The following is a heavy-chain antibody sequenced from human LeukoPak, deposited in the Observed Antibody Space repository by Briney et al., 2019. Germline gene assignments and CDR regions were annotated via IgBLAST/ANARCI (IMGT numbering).Heavy chain of an antibody. Sequence: GGSLRLSCAASGFTFSSYGMHWVRQAPGKGLEWVAVIWYDGSNKYYADSVKGRFTISRDNSKNTLYLQMNSLRAEDTAVYYCARGSSTAMPGSLDYWGQGTLVTVSS. CDR1: GFTFSSYG. D-gene: IGHD5-18*01. CDR3: ARGSSTAMPGSLDY. CDR2: IWYDGSNK. V-gene: IGHV3-33*01. J-gene: IGHJ4*02.